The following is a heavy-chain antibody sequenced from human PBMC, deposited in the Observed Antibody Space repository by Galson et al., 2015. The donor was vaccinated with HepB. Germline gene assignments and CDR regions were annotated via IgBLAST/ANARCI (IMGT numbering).Heavy chain of an antibody. CDR2: IWYDGSNK. CDR1: GFTFSDYV. V-gene: IGHV3-33*08. Sequence: LRLSCAASGFTFSDYVMHWVRQAPGKGLGWVACIWYDGSNKYYADSVKGRFTISRDSSKNTLYLQMNSLRAEDTAVYYCARDRGRYSSSFNLDYWGQGTLVTVSS. D-gene: IGHD6-13*01. J-gene: IGHJ4*02. CDR3: ARDRGRYSSSFNLDY.